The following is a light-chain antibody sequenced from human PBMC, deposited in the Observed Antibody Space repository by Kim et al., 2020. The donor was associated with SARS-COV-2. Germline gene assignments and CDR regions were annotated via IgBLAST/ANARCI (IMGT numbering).Light chain of an antibody. CDR2: AAS. CDR3: QQSYSTPT. CDR1: QRPRAF. Sequence: SAAVGDRVAITCRAGQRPRAFVNWYQQKAGQPPKLLITAASKLQSGVPSRFSGSASGADVILTISSLQLEESATYCYQQSYSTPTFGPGTKVDIK. J-gene: IGKJ1*01. V-gene: IGKV1-39*01.